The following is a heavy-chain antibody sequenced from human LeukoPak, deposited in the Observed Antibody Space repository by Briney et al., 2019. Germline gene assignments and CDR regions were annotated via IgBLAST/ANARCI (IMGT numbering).Heavy chain of an antibody. V-gene: IGHV4-61*02. J-gene: IGHJ3*02. CDR2: IYTSGST. Sequence: SETLSLTRTVSGGSISSGSYYWSWIRQPAGKGLEWIGRIYTSGSTNYNPSLKSRVTISVDTSKNQLSLKLSSVTAADMAVYYCASGNYDFWSGYYENAFDIWGQGTMVTVSS. CDR1: GGSISSGSYY. D-gene: IGHD3-3*01. CDR3: ASGNYDFWSGYYENAFDI.